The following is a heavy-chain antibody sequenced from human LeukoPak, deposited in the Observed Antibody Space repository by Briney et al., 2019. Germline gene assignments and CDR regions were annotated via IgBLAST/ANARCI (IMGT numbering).Heavy chain of an antibody. J-gene: IGHJ4*02. D-gene: IGHD3-10*01. CDR2: IYYSGST. CDR3: ARGPGRRYFDY. V-gene: IGHV4-59*01. Sequence: SETLSLTCTVSGGSINNYYWSWIRQPPGKGLEWIGYIYYSGSTNYNPSLKSRVTISVDTSKNQCSLNLSSVTAADAAVYYCARGPGRRYFDYWGQGTLVTVSS. CDR1: GGSINNYY.